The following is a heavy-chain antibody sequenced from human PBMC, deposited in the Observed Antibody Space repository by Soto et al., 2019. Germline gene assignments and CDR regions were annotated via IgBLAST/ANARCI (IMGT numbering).Heavy chain of an antibody. J-gene: IGHJ5*02. CDR1: GGSFSGYY. CDR2: INHSGST. Sequence: QVQLQQWGAGLLKPSETLSLTCAVYGGSFSGYYWSWIRQPPGKGLEWIGEINHSGSTNYNPSLQSRVTISVDTSKNQFSLKLSSVTAADTAVYYCANKHADWFDPWGQGTLVTVSS. CDR3: ANKHADWFDP. V-gene: IGHV4-34*01.